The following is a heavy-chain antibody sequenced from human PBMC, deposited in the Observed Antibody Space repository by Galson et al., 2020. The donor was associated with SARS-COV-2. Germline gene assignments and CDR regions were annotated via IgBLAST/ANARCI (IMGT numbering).Heavy chain of an antibody. D-gene: IGHD3-22*01. CDR2: IYYSGST. Sequence: SETLSLTCTVSGGSISSGGYYWSWIRQHPGKGLEWIGYIYYSGSTYYNPSPKSRVTISVDTSKNQFSLKLSSVTAADTAVYYCARGRITMIVVSHPFDYWGQGTLVTVSS. CDR3: ARGRITMIVVSHPFDY. J-gene: IGHJ4*02. V-gene: IGHV4-31*03. CDR1: GGSISSGGYY.